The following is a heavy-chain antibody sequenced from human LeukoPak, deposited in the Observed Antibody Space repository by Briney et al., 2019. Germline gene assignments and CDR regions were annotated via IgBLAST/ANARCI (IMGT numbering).Heavy chain of an antibody. Sequence: GGSLRRSCAAAGFTVSRNYVSWVRQAPGKWREWVAVIYSGGSTYYADSVKGRFTISRDNSKNTLYLQMNSLRAEDTAVYYCARVHRGSSWGTGEFFDYWGQGTLVTVSS. J-gene: IGHJ4*02. CDR2: IYSGGST. D-gene: IGHD6-13*01. V-gene: IGHV3-53*01. CDR1: GFTVSRNY. CDR3: ARVHRGSSWGTGEFFDY.